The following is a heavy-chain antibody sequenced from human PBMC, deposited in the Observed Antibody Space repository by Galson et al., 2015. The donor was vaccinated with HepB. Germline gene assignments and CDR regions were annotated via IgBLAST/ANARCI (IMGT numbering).Heavy chain of an antibody. CDR3: ARAGIYLRLGYYQY. CDR2: INQSGTT. CDR1: GGSLSGYY. V-gene: IGHV4-34*01. J-gene: IGHJ1*01. Sequence: LSLTCAVYGGSLSGYYWPWIRQSPGKGLEWIGDINQSGTTNYKSSLKSRVTISVNTSKNQFSLKLTSVTAADTAVYFCARAGIYLRLGYYQYWGQGALVTVSS. D-gene: IGHD1-26*01.